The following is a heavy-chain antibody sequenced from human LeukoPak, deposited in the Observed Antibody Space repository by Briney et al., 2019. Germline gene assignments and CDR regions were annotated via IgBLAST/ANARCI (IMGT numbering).Heavy chain of an antibody. CDR3: AREGGGDYPFDY. J-gene: IGHJ4*02. D-gene: IGHD4-17*01. CDR1: GGSISSYY. Sequence: SETLSLTCTVSGGSISSYYWSWIRQPPGKGLERIGYIYYSGSTNYNPSLKSRVTISVDASKNQFSLKLSSVTAADTAVYYCAREGGGDYPFDYWGQGTLVTVSS. V-gene: IGHV4-59*01. CDR2: IYYSGST.